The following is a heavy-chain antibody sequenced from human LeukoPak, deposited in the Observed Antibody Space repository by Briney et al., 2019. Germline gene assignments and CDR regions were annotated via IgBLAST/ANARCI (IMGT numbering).Heavy chain of an antibody. CDR1: GFTFSSYG. V-gene: IGHV3-7*03. Sequence: GGSLRLSCAASGFTFSSYGMSWVRQAPGKGLEWVANIKQDGSEKYYADSVKGRFTISRDNSKNTLYLQMNSLRAEDTAVYYCAKDSGSGYYYYMDVWGKGTTVTVSS. CDR3: AKDSGSGYYYYMDV. CDR2: IKQDGSEK. D-gene: IGHD1-26*01. J-gene: IGHJ6*03.